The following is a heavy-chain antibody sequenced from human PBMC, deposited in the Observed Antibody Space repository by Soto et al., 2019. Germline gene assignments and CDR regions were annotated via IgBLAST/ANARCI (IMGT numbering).Heavy chain of an antibody. CDR3: ACGYDSRSNEQFDY. CDR1: GGTFSSYA. V-gene: IGHV1-69*10. J-gene: IGHJ4*02. D-gene: IGHD5-12*01. CDR2: IIPILGTA. Sequence: SVKVSCKASGGTFSSYATSWVRQAPGQGLEWMGGIIPILGTANYAQKFQGRVTITADKSTSTAYMELSSLRSEDTAVYYCACGYDSRSNEQFDYWGQGTLVTVSS.